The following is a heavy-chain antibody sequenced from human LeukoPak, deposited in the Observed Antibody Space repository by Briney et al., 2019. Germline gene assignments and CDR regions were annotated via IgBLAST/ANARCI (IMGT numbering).Heavy chain of an antibody. Sequence: ASVRVSCKASGYTFTSYYMHWVRQAPGQGLEWVGLINPSGGSTSYAQKFQGRVTMNRDMSKSTVYMELSSLRSEDTAVYYCAREGRSSSFLSYYYYMDVWGKGTTVTVSS. CDR2: INPSGGST. D-gene: IGHD6-13*01. V-gene: IGHV1-46*01. J-gene: IGHJ6*03. CDR3: AREGRSSSFLSYYYYMDV. CDR1: GYTFTSYY.